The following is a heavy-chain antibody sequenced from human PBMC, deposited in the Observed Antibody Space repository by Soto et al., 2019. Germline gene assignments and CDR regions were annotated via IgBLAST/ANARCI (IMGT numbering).Heavy chain of an antibody. CDR3: AKDPTPYYDILTGSFYFDY. CDR2: INPKSGDT. Sequence: ASVKVSCKASGYTFTDSHIHWVRQASGQGLEWLGWINPKSGDTYYTKKFQGRITMTRDTSISTAYMDLTDLTSDDTAVYYCAKDPTPYYDILTGSFYFDYWGQGTLVTVSS. CDR1: GYTFTDSH. D-gene: IGHD3-9*01. V-gene: IGHV1-2*02. J-gene: IGHJ4*02.